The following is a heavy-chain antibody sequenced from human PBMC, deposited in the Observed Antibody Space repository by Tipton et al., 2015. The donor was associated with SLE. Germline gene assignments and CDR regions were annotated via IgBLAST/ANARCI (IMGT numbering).Heavy chain of an antibody. CDR2: INHSGST. J-gene: IGHJ6*02. V-gene: IGHV4-39*07. D-gene: IGHD5-18*01. Sequence: TLSLTCTVSGGSISSSSYYWGWIRQPPGKGLEWIGEINHSGSTNYNPSLKSRVTISVDTSKNQFSLKLSSVTATDTAVYYCARGRGYSYGWDYYYYYGMDVWGQGTTVTVSS. CDR3: ARGRGYSYGWDYYYYYGMDV. CDR1: GGSISSSSYY.